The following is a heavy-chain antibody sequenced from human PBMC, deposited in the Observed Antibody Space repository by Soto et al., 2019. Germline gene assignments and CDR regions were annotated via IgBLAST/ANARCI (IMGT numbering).Heavy chain of an antibody. J-gene: IGHJ3*02. D-gene: IGHD3-3*01. V-gene: IGHV4-39*01. Sequence: PSETLSLTCTVSGGSISSSSYYWGWIRQPPGKGLEWIGSIYYSGSTYYNPSLKSRVTISVDTSKNQFSLKLSSVTAADTAVYYCARSVLQFAIFGVVISAFDIWGQGTMVTVSS. CDR2: IYYSGST. CDR3: ARSVLQFAIFGVVISAFDI. CDR1: GGSISSSSYY.